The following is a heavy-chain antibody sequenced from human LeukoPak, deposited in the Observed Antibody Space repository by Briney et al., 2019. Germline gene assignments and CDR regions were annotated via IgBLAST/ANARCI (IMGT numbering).Heavy chain of an antibody. J-gene: IGHJ4*02. D-gene: IGHD6-13*01. CDR2: IWYDGSNK. CDR3: ARDSSSSWEQNY. Sequence: GGSLRLSCAASGFTFSSYGMHWVRQAPGKGLEWVAVIWYDGSNKYYADSVKGRFTISRDNAKNSLYLQMNSLRAEDTAVYYCARDSSSSWEQNYWGQGILVTVSS. CDR1: GFTFSSYG. V-gene: IGHV3-33*01.